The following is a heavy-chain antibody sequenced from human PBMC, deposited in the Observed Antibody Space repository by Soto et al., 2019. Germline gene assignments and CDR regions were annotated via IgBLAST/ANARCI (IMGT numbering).Heavy chain of an antibody. Sequence: GGSLRLSCAASGFTFSSYWMHWVRQAPGKGLVWVSRINSDGSSTSYADSVKGRFTISRDNAKNTLYLQMNSLRAEDTAVYYCARGTFGGVIADYWGQGTLVTVSS. CDR3: ARGTFGGVIADY. CDR1: GFTFSSYW. J-gene: IGHJ4*02. V-gene: IGHV3-74*01. D-gene: IGHD3-16*02. CDR2: INSDGSST.